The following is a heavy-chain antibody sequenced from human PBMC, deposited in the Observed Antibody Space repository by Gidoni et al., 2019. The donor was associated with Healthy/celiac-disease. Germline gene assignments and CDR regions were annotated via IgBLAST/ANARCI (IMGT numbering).Heavy chain of an antibody. D-gene: IGHD6-13*01. CDR2: IKSKTDGGTT. J-gene: IGHJ4*02. CDR1: SNAW. V-gene: IGHV3-15*07. Sequence: SNAWMNWVRQAPGKGLEWVGRIKSKTDGGTTDYAAPVKGRFTISRDDSKNTLYLQMNSLNPEDTAVYYCTTDSAAGIEDDYWGQGTLVTVSS. CDR3: TTDSAAGIEDDY.